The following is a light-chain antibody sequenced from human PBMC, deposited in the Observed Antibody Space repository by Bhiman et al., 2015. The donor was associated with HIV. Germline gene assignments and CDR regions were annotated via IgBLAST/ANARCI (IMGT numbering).Light chain of an antibody. CDR1: NSNIGSLY. J-gene: IGLJ1*01. CDR2: RNH. Sequence: QSVVTQPPSASGSPGQRVADSCSGTNSNIGSLYVYCYQQVPGTAPKFLIYRNHQRPSGVPDRFSGSKSGTSASLAITGLQAEDEADYYCLSYDSSLNYYVFGTGTKVTVL. V-gene: IGLV1-47*01. CDR3: LSYDSSLNYYV.